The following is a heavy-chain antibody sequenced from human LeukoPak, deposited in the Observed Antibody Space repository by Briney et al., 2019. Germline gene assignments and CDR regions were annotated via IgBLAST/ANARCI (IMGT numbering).Heavy chain of an antibody. CDR1: GYTFTSYG. J-gene: IGHJ4*02. V-gene: IGHV1-18*01. CDR3: ARRGVYYYDSSGRANYYFDY. D-gene: IGHD3-22*01. CDR2: ISAYNGNT. Sequence: ASVTVSCKASGYTFTSYGISWVRQAPGQGLEWMGWISAYNGNTNYAQKLQGRVTMTTDTSTNTAYMELRSLRSDDTAMYYCARRGVYYYDSSGRANYYFDYWGQGTLVTVSS.